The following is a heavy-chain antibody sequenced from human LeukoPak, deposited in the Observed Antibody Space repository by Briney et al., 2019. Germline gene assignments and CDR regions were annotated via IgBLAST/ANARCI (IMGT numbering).Heavy chain of an antibody. D-gene: IGHD2-2*01. J-gene: IGHJ3*02. CDR1: GGSITNYY. V-gene: IGHV4-59*01. CDR3: ARLPGVGYCSSTSCYALDAFDI. Sequence: SETLSLTCTVSGGSITNYYWSWLRQPPGMGLERIGYIFYSGGTNYNPSLKSRLTISVDTSKNQFSLKLSSVTAADTAVYYCARLPGVGYCSSTSCYALDAFDIWGQGTMVTVSS. CDR2: IFYSGGT.